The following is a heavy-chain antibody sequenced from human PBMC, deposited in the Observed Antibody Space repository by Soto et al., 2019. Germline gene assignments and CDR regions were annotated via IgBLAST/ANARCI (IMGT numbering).Heavy chain of an antibody. Sequence: QVQLVESGGGVVQPGRSLRLSCAASGFTFSSYGMHWVRQAPGKGLEWVAVIWYDGSNKYYADSVKGRFTISRDNSKNRLYLQMTSLRAGDRAVYYGARGDFISIGPGGPGDSWGQGTL. CDR2: IWYDGSNK. D-gene: IGHD3-10*01. J-gene: IGHJ4*02. CDR3: ARGDFISIGPGGPGDS. CDR1: GFTFSSYG. V-gene: IGHV3-33*01.